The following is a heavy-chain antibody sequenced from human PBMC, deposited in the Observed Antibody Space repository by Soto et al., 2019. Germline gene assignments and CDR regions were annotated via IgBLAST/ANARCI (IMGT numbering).Heavy chain of an antibody. V-gene: IGHV1-24*01. CDR3: ATSGYSYGYRRAGYFDY. Sequence: ASVKVSCKVSGYTLPELSMHWVRQAPGKGLEWMGGFDPEDGETIYAQKFQGRVTMTEDTSTDTAYMELSSLRSEDTAVYYCATSGYSYGYRRAGYFDYWGQGTLVPVSS. D-gene: IGHD5-18*01. CDR2: FDPEDGET. J-gene: IGHJ4*02. CDR1: GYTLPELS.